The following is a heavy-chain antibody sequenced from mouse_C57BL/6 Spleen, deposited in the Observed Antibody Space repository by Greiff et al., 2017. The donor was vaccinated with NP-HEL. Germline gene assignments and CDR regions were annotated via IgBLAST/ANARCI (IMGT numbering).Heavy chain of an antibody. CDR2: IRSKSNNYAT. CDR1: GFSFNTYA. V-gene: IGHV10-1*01. D-gene: IGHD4-1*01. J-gene: IGHJ4*01. Sequence: EVHLVESGGGLVQPKGSLKLSCAASGFSFNTYAMNWVRQAPGKGLEWVARIRSKSNNYATYYADSVKDRFTISRDDSESMLYLQMNNLKTEDTAMYYCVTQLTGYAMDYWGQGTSVTVSS. CDR3: VTQLTGYAMDY.